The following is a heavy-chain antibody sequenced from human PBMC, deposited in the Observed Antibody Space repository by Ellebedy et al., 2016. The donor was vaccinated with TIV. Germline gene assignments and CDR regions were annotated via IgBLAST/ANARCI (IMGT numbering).Heavy chain of an antibody. D-gene: IGHD3-10*01. CDR3: ARREGYYGSGSYYAN. CDR1: AASPTRYS. J-gene: IGHJ4*02. V-gene: IGHV4-59*01. CDR2: IYYSVST. Sequence: MPSETLSLTCTVSAASPTRYSWVCIQQPPEKGLEWIGYIYYSVSTNYNPALKSRVTISIDTSKNQFSLKLSSVTAADTAVYYCARREGYYGSGSYYANWGQGTLVTVSS.